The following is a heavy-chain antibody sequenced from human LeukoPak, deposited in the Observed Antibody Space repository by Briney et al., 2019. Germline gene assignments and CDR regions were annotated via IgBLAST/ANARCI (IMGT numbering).Heavy chain of an antibody. J-gene: IGHJ4*02. CDR3: TKIGPVSGTIDY. Sequence: SGGSLRLSCVASGFTVGATDMYWVRRAPGKRLEWVAVLNHDDEIHYMDSVRGRFTISRDNSKNTLLLDMDGLRPEDTATYYCTKIGPVSGTIDYWGQGTLVTVSS. V-gene: IGHV3-30*18. CDR2: LNHDDEI. D-gene: IGHD1-26*01. CDR1: GFTVGATD.